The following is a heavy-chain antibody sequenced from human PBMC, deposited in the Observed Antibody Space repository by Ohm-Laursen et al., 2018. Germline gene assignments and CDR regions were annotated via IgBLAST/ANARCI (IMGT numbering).Heavy chain of an antibody. J-gene: IGHJ4*02. Sequence: SLRLSCTASGFTFSSYGMHWVRQAPGKGLEWVAVIWYDGSNKYYADSVKGRFTISRDNAKNSLYLQMNSLRAEDTAVYYCARDEWLAIDYWGQGTLVTVSS. CDR3: ARDEWLAIDY. CDR2: IWYDGSNK. V-gene: IGHV3-33*01. CDR1: GFTFSSYG. D-gene: IGHD6-19*01.